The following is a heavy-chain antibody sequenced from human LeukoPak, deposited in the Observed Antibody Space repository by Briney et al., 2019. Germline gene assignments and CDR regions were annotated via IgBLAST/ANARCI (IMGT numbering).Heavy chain of an antibody. Sequence: SETLSLTCTVSGGSISSSSYYWSWIRQPPGTGLEWIGYIYYSGSTNYNPSLKSRVTISVDTSKNQFSLKLSSVTAADTAVYYCARVNGDLILAFDYWGQGTLVTVSS. CDR3: ARVNGDLILAFDY. V-gene: IGHV4-61*01. J-gene: IGHJ4*02. CDR2: IYYSGST. D-gene: IGHD4-17*01. CDR1: GGSISSSSYY.